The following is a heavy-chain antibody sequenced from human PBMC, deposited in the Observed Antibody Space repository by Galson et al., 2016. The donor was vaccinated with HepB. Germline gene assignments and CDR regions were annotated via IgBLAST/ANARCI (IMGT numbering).Heavy chain of an antibody. V-gene: IGHV1-46*03. CDR1: GNTFTRYY. CDR2: INPSDGST. Sequence: SVKVSCKASGNTFTRYYIHWVRQAPGQGLEWMGIINPSDGSTSYAQKFQGRVTITRDTSTSTVYLELSSLRSEDTAVYYCAREGDSEYSSSLGIHNYGMDVWGQGTTVTVSS. D-gene: IGHD6-6*01. CDR3: AREGDSEYSSSLGIHNYGMDV. J-gene: IGHJ6*02.